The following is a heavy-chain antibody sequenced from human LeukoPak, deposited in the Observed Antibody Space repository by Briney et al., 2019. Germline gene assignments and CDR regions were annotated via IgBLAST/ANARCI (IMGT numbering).Heavy chain of an antibody. CDR3: ARARITMIAHGEYFDY. J-gene: IGHJ4*02. D-gene: IGHD3-22*01. CDR1: GGSINSDY. CDR2: IYFSGST. V-gene: IGHV4-59*12. Sequence: SETLSLTRTVSGGSINSDYWGWIRQTPGQGLEYIGYIYFSGSTNYNPSFKSRVTISVDRSTNQFSLKLKSVTAADTAVYYCARARITMIAHGEYFDYWGQGTLVTVSS.